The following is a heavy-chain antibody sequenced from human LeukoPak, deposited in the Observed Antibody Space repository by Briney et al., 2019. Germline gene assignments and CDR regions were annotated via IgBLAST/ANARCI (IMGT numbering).Heavy chain of an antibody. V-gene: IGHV3-23*01. J-gene: IGHJ4*02. CDR1: GFTFSSYA. D-gene: IGHD2/OR15-2a*01. CDR2: ISGSGGST. CDR3: ANGRTLGY. Sequence: GGSLTLAREASGFTFSSYAMRWDRQVHREGLEWVSAISGSGGSTYYADSVKGRLTISRDNSKNTLYLQMNSLRAEDTAVYYCANGRTLGYWGQGTLVTVSS.